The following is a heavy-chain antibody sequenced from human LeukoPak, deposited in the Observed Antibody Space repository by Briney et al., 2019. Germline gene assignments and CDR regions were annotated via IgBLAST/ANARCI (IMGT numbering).Heavy chain of an antibody. CDR2: IYYSGST. V-gene: IGHV4-59*11. CDR1: GFTFARHA. Sequence: GSLRLSCAASGFTFARHAMSWIRQPPGKGLEWIGYIYYSGSTNYNPSLKSRVTISVDTSKNQFSLKLSSVTAADTAVYYCARGRFWSGYPFDPWGQGTLVTVSS. CDR3: ARGRFWSGYPFDP. J-gene: IGHJ5*02. D-gene: IGHD3-3*01.